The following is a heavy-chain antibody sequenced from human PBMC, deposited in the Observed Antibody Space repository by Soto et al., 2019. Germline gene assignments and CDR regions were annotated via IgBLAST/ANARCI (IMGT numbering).Heavy chain of an antibody. V-gene: IGHV3-33*01. CDR3: ARDKRSAYLDY. Sequence: GGSLRLSCAASGFTFSSYGMHWVRQAPGKGLEWVAVIWYDGSNKYYADSVKGRFTISRDNSKNTLYLQMNSLRAEDTAVYYWARDKRSAYLDYWGQGTLVTVSS. CDR1: GFTFSSYG. D-gene: IGHD6-25*01. J-gene: IGHJ4*02. CDR2: IWYDGSNK.